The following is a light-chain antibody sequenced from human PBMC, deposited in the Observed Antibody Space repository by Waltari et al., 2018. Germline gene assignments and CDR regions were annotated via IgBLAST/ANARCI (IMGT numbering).Light chain of an antibody. CDR3: QQYYRYYT. V-gene: IGKV1-5*01. CDR1: QRINTW. CDR2: DVS. J-gene: IGKJ2*01. Sequence: TQLTQSPSSLSASVGDRVTITCRASQRINTWMAWYQQRPGKAPKVLIYDVSTLESGLPSRFSGSGSGTEFTLAINNLQPEDFATYYCQQYYRYYTFGQGTKLEIK.